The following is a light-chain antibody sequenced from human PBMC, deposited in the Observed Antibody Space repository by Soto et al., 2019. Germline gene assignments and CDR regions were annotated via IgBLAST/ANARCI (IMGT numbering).Light chain of an antibody. CDR3: QQCRNWPYT. CDR2: GAS. CDR1: QSVSSD. J-gene: IGKJ2*01. V-gene: IGKV3-15*01. Sequence: ETVMTQSPGTLSVSVGDRVTLSCRASQSVSSDLAWYQQKSGQAPRLLVFGASTRATVIPARFSGSGTGTEFTLTISSLQSEDFAVYYCQQCRNWPYTFGQGTKLEIK.